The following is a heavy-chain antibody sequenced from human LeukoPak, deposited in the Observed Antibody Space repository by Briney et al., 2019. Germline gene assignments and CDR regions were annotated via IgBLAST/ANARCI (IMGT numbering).Heavy chain of an antibody. CDR2: INPNSGGT. Sequence: ASVKVSCKASGYTFTCYYMHWVRQAPGQGREWMGWINPNSGGTNYAQKFQGRVTMTRDTSISTAYMELSRLRSDDTAVYYGARDDPYCSSTSCYNRYYYMDVWGKGTTVTVS. V-gene: IGHV1-2*02. J-gene: IGHJ6*03. CDR3: ARDDPYCSSTSCYNRYYYMDV. D-gene: IGHD2-2*02. CDR1: GYTFTCYY.